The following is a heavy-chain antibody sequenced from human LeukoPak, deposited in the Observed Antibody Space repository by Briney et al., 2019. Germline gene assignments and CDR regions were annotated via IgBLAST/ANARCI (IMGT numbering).Heavy chain of an antibody. Sequence: GGSLRLSCAASGITLSGYWMSWVRQAPGKGLEWVASIKQDGSDKYYVDSVKGRFTISRGNVKNSLYLQMSSLRAEDTAVYYCASFSGYYYYFDYWGQGTLVTVSS. CDR2: IKQDGSDK. V-gene: IGHV3-7*01. CDR3: ASFSGYYYYFDY. CDR1: GITLSGYW. J-gene: IGHJ4*02. D-gene: IGHD3-22*01.